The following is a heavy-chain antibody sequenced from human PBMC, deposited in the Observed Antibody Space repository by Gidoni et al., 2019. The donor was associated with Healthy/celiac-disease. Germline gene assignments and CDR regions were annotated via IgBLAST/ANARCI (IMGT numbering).Heavy chain of an antibody. V-gene: IGHV2-26*01. CDR3: ARILNDRVAVAGTLAGFDY. CDR1: GFSLSNARMG. CDR2: IFSNDEK. J-gene: IGHJ4*02. D-gene: IGHD6-19*01. Sequence: QVTLKESGPVLEKPTETLTLTCTVSGFSLSNARMGVSWIRQPPGKALEWLAHIFSNDEKSYSTSLKSRLTSSKDTSKSQVVLTMTNMDPVDTATYYCARILNDRVAVAGTLAGFDYWGQGTLVTVSS.